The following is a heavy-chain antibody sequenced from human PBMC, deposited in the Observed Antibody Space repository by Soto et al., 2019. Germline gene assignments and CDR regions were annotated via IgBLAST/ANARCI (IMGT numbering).Heavy chain of an antibody. CDR3: AKDTIRFLESESPIWFDP. D-gene: IGHD3-3*01. Sequence: GGSLRLSCAASGFTFNDYAMHWVRQAPGKGLEWVSGISWNSGSIGYADSVKGRFTISRDNAKNSLYLQMNSLRPEDTALYYCAKDTIRFLESESPIWFDPWGQGTLVTVYS. V-gene: IGHV3-9*01. CDR1: GFTFNDYA. J-gene: IGHJ5*02. CDR2: ISWNSGSI.